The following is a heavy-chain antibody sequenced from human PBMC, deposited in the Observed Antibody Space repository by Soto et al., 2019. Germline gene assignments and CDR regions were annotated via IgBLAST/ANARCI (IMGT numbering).Heavy chain of an antibody. D-gene: IGHD5-12*01. V-gene: IGHV4-59*01. CDR2: IYYSGST. CDR3: AREGSGYDRPLDY. Sequence: SETLSLTCTVSGGSISSYYWSWIRQPPGKGLEWIGYIYYSGSTNYNPSLKSRVTISVDTSKNQFSLKLSSVTAAGTAVYYCAREGSGYDRPLDYWGQGTLVTVSS. J-gene: IGHJ4*02. CDR1: GGSISSYY.